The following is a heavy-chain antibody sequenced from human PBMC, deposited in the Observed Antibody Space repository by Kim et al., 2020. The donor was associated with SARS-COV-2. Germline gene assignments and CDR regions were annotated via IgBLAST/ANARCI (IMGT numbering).Heavy chain of an antibody. CDR2: ITWNGGSI. J-gene: IGHJ2*01. D-gene: IGHD6-13*01. CDR1: GFTFGDYA. V-gene: IGHV3-9*01. CDR3: AKSHSTWHALGYFDV. Sequence: GGSLRLSCAASGFTFGDYAMHWVRQAPGKGLEWVSGITWNGGSIAYADSVKGRFTISRDNAKNSLFLQMNSLRAEDTAFYYCAKSHSTWHALGYFDVWGRGTLVSVSS.